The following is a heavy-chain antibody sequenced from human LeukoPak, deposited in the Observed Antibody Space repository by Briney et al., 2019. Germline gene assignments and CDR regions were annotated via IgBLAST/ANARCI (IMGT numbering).Heavy chain of an antibody. CDR1: GYTVAELS. V-gene: IGHV1-24*01. CDR2: FDPEDGET. CDR3: ATLSPGSSWSNYYSYSAMDV. D-gene: IGHD6-13*01. Sequence: ASVKVSCKVAGYTVAELSMHWVRQAPGKGLEWMGGFDPEDGETIYAHKFHGRVTMTEDTSTDTAYMELSSLRSEDTGVSYCATLSPGSSWSNYYSYSAMDVWGQGTTVTVSS. J-gene: IGHJ6*02.